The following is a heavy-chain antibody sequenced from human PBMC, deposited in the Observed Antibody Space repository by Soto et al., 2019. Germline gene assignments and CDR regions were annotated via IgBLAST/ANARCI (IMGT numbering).Heavy chain of an antibody. D-gene: IGHD6-13*01. Sequence: PSQTLSLTCGISGDSVSSKNAAWNWIRQSPSRGLEWLGRTYYRSKWYTDYAPNVKSRIIINFDTSRNQFSLQLISVIPEATAIYYCTRHQGSGGSTWPIGCWFDPWGQGTLVTVSS. J-gene: IGHJ5*02. CDR1: GDSVSSKNAA. CDR2: TYYRSKWYT. V-gene: IGHV6-1*01. CDR3: TRHQGSGGSTWPIGCWFDP.